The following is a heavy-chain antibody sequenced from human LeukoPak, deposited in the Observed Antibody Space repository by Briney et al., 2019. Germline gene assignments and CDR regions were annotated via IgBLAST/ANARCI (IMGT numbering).Heavy chain of an antibody. CDR1: GFTFDDYA. CDR3: AAAPTTVNIAYFFDY. V-gene: IGHV3-9*01. Sequence: PGRSLRLSCAASGFTFDDYAMHWVRQVPGKGLEWVSGISWDSETIAYADSVRGRFSISRDNAKTSLYLQMNGLRTEDTALYYCAAAPTTVNIAYFFDYWGQGILVTASS. CDR2: ISWDSETI. J-gene: IGHJ4*02. D-gene: IGHD4-17*01.